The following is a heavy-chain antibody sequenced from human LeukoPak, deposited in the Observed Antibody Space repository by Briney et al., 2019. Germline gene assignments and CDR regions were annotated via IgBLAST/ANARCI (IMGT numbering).Heavy chain of an antibody. Sequence: TGGSLRLSCAASGFTLSKVWMNWVRQAPGKGLEWVGLIKSKTNGETTDYAAPVKGRFTISRDDSKNTLFLQMNSLKAEDTGVYYCTVVNYGSGSYPLGYWGQGTLVTVSS. J-gene: IGHJ4*02. CDR1: GFTLSKVW. CDR3: TVVNYGSGSYPLGY. V-gene: IGHV3-15*01. D-gene: IGHD3-10*01. CDR2: IKSKTNGETT.